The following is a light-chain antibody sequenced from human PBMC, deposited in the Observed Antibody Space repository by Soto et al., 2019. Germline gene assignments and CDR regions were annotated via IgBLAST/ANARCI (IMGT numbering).Light chain of an antibody. CDR3: SSYTTNKTLL. CDR2: EVS. Sequence: QSVLTQPASVSGSPGQSITISCTGTSGDVGAYNFVSWYQQHPGKAPKLIFYEVSNRPPGLSDRFSGSKSGTTASLTISGLQAEDEADYFCSSYTTNKTLLFXGGTK. CDR1: SGDVGAYNF. V-gene: IGLV2-14*01. J-gene: IGLJ2*01.